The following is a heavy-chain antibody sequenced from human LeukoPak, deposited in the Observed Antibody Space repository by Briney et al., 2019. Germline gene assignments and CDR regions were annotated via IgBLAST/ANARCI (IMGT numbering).Heavy chain of an antibody. Sequence: PGGSLRLSCAASGFTLSSYAMHWVRQAPGKGLEYVSAISSNGGSTYYANSVKGRFTISRDNSKNTLYLQMGSLRAEDMAVYYCARGRTPLWWSGDAFDIWGQGTMVTVSS. D-gene: IGHD4/OR15-4a*01. CDR1: GFTLSSYA. CDR2: ISSNGGST. CDR3: ARGRTPLWWSGDAFDI. J-gene: IGHJ3*02. V-gene: IGHV3-64*01.